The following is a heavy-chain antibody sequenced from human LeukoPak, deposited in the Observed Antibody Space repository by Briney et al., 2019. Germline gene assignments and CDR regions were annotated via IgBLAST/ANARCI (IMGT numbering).Heavy chain of an antibody. J-gene: IGHJ3*02. CDR2: ISGGDSVYT. Sequence: PEGSLRLSCAASGFTFSTYALSWVRQAPGKGLEWVSAISGGDSVYTYYADSVKGRFTISRDNSKSTLYLQMNSLRADDTAVYYCAKDPVIGAPHVFDIWGHGTMVTVSS. V-gene: IGHV3-23*01. CDR1: GFTFSTYA. CDR3: AKDPVIGAPHVFDI.